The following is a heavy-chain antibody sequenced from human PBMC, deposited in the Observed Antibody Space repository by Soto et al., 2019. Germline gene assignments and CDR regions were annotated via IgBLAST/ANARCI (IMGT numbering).Heavy chain of an antibody. Sequence: QVQLVESGGGVVKPGRSLRLSCAASGFTFSSYGMHWVRQAPGKGLEWVAVISYDGSNKYYADSVKGRFTISRDNSKNTLYLQMNSLRAEDTAVYYCAKDVWGSSGYYYVAPDFDYWGQGTLVTVSS. V-gene: IGHV3-30*18. CDR3: AKDVWGSSGYYYVAPDFDY. CDR2: ISYDGSNK. J-gene: IGHJ4*02. CDR1: GFTFSSYG. D-gene: IGHD3-22*01.